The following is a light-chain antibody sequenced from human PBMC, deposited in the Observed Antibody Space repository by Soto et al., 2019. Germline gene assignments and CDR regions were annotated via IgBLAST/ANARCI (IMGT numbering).Light chain of an antibody. Sequence: DIQMTQSPSSLSASVGDRVTITCRASQSISSYLNWYQQKPGKAPKLLIYAASSLQSGVPSRFSGSGSGTDFTLTISRLQPEDVATLYCQQSYSILLTFGGGTKVEIK. CDR1: QSISSY. CDR3: QQSYSILLT. J-gene: IGKJ4*01. V-gene: IGKV1-39*01. CDR2: AAS.